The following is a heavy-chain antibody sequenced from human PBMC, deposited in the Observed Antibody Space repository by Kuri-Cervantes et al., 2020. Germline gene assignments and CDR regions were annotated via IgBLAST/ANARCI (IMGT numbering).Heavy chain of an antibody. CDR1: SGSISSYY. Sequence: GESLKISCTVSSGSISSYYWSWIRQPPGKGLEWVSRITSDGSSIIYADAVKDRFTISRDNAKNTLYLQMNSLRVEDTAVYYCARATLYSTFAFWGQGALVTVSS. CDR3: ARATLYSTFAF. V-gene: IGHV3-74*01. J-gene: IGHJ4*02. D-gene: IGHD6-13*01. CDR2: ITSDGSSI.